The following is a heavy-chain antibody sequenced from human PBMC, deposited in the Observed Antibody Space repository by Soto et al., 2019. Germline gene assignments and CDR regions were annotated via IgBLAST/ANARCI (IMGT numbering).Heavy chain of an antibody. CDR1: GYSFTSYW. V-gene: IGHV5-51*01. CDR3: ARHGGFGGSCYPGGYYYYYGMDV. D-gene: IGHD2-15*01. Sequence: PGESLKISCKGSGYSFTSYWIGWVRQMPGKGLEWMGIIYPGDSDTRYSPSFQGQDTISADKSISTAYLQWSSLKASDTAMYYSARHGGFGGSCYPGGYYYYYGMDVWGQGTTVTVSS. CDR2: IYPGDSDT. J-gene: IGHJ6*02.